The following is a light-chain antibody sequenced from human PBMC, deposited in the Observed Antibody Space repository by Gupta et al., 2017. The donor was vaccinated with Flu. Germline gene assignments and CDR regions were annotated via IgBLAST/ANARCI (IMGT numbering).Light chain of an antibody. CDR1: SEHSHYI. V-gene: IGLV4-69*01. CDR2: INRDGSH. Sequence: QLVLTQSPSASASLGASVKLTCTLSSEHSHYIIAWHQQLPKRGPRFLMRINRDGSHIKGDGIPDRFSGSRSGAERYLTISGLQAEDEDDYYCQTWGAGIRVFGGGT. J-gene: IGLJ3*02. CDR3: QTWGAGIRV.